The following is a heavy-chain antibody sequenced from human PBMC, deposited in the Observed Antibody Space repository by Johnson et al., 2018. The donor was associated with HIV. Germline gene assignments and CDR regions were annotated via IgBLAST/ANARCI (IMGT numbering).Heavy chain of an antibody. V-gene: IGHV3-30-3*01. J-gene: IGHJ3*02. D-gene: IGHD6-13*01. CDR1: GFTFSSYA. CDR3: AREATYSSSWYHDAFDI. Sequence: QMLLVESGGGVVQPGRSLRLSCAASGFTFSSYAMHWVRQAPGKGLEWLAVISYDGSHKYYADSVKDRFPISRDKSKNTLDLQMNSLRAEDTAVYYCAREATYSSSWYHDAFDIWGQGTMVTISS. CDR2: ISYDGSHK.